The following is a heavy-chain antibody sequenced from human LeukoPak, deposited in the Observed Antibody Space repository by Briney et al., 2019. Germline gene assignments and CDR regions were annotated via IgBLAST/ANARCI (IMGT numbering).Heavy chain of an antibody. J-gene: IGHJ5*02. CDR2: IYSGGST. CDR3: ARDHGSGDSSGYYANWFDP. D-gene: IGHD3-22*01. V-gene: IGHV3-53*01. Sequence: PGRSMRLSCAASGFTVSSNYMSWVRQAPGKGLEWVSVIYSGGSTYYADSVKGRFTISRDNSKNTLYLQMNSLRAEDTAVYYCARDHGSGDSSGYYANWFDPWGQGTLVTDSS. CDR1: GFTVSSNY.